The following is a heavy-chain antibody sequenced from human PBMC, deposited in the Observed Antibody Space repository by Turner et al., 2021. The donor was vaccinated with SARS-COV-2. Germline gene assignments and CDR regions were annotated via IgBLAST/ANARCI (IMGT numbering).Heavy chain of an antibody. CDR2: IFYSGST. CDR3: ARHSPELRGDYFDY. CDR1: GGSISSSSYY. J-gene: IGHJ4*02. V-gene: IGHV4-39*01. Sequence: QLQLQESGPGLVKPSETLSLTCTVSGGSISSSSYYWGWIRQPPGKGLEGIGTIFYSGSTYYNPSLKSRVTISVDTSKNQFSLKLSSVTAADTAVYYCARHSPELRGDYFDYWGQGTLVTVSS. D-gene: IGHD1-26*01.